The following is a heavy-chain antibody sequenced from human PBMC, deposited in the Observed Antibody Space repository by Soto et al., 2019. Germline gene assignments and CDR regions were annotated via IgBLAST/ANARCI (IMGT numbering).Heavy chain of an antibody. Sequence: QVQLVQSGGEVKKPGASVKVSCKTSGYSFTTYGISWVRQAPGQGLEWMGWISAYNGNTNYAQKLQGRVTMTTDTSTSTACMELRRLRSDATAVYYCAREGPASYYYYGMDVWGQGSTVTVSS. CDR3: AREGPASYYYYGMDV. CDR2: ISAYNGNT. V-gene: IGHV1-18*01. J-gene: IGHJ6*02. CDR1: GYSFTTYG.